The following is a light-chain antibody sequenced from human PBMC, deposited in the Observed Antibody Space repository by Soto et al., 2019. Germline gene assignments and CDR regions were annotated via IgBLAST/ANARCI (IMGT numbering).Light chain of an antibody. CDR1: QNVYNK. CDR2: GAS. CDR3: QQYHNWPVT. J-gene: IGKJ4*01. V-gene: IGKV3-15*01. Sequence: EIVMTQSPATLSVSPGERVTFSCRASQNVYNKLAWYQHKPGQAPRLLISGASTGATGVPPRFSGSGSGTDFTLTVNSLQSEDIAVYYCQQYHNWPVTFXGGTKADIK.